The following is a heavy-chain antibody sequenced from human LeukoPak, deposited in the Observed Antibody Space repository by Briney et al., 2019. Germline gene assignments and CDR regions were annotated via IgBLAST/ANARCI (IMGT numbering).Heavy chain of an antibody. D-gene: IGHD3-3*01. CDR2: IYYSGSN. CDR1: GGSISSYY. V-gene: IGHV4-59*08. Sequence: PSETLSLTCTVSGGSISSYYWSWIRQPPGKGLEWIGYIYYSGSNNYNPSLKSRVTISVDTSKNQFSLKLSSVTAADTAVYYCARGGEESITIFGVVIAYYMDVWGKGTTVTVSS. CDR3: ARGGEESITIFGVVIAYYMDV. J-gene: IGHJ6*03.